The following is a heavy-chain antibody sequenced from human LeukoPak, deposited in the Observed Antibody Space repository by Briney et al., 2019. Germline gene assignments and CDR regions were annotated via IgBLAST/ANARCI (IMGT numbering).Heavy chain of an antibody. D-gene: IGHD3-10*01. CDR2: IKYDGYYK. V-gene: IGHV3-30*18. CDR3: AKDRSAVVRASPMDS. Sequence: GGSLRLSCEASGFTFSSYGMHWVRQAPGRGLEWVALIKYDGYYKYYADSVKGRFTISSDNSKNTLYLHMNNLRPEDTAVYYCAKDRSAVVRASPMDSWGQGTLVIVSS. CDR1: GFTFSSYG. J-gene: IGHJ4*02.